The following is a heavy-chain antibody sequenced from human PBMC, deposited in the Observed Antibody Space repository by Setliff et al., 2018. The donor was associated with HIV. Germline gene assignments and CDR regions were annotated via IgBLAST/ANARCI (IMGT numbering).Heavy chain of an antibody. Sequence: PSETLSLTCAVSGGSISSGGYSWSWIRQPPGKGLEWIGYIYHSGSTYYNPSLKSRVTISVDRSKNQFSLKLSSVTAADTAVYYCARDAGGSYQKYFQHWGQGTLVTVSS. CDR1: GGSISSGGYS. V-gene: IGHV4-30-2*01. CDR3: ARDAGGSYQKYFQH. D-gene: IGHD1-26*01. J-gene: IGHJ1*01. CDR2: IYHSGST.